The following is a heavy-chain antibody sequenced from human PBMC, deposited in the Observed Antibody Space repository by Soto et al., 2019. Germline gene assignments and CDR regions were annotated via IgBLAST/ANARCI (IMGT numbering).Heavy chain of an antibody. V-gene: IGHV4-59*08. D-gene: IGHD5-18*01. Sequence: SETLSLTCPVSGGSISNYYWSRIRQPPGKGLEWIGYIYYSGSTNYNPSLTSRVTISVDTSKNQFSLKLSSVTAADTAVYYCARHRYSYGVYYFDYWGREPWSPSPQ. CDR2: IYYSGST. J-gene: IGHJ4*02. CDR1: GGSISNYY. CDR3: ARHRYSYGVYYFDY.